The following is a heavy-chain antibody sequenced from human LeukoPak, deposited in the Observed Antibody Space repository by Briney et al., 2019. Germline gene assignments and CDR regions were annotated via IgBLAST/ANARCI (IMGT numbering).Heavy chain of an antibody. CDR1: GGSISSYY. J-gene: IGHJ6*03. Sequence: SETLSLTCTVSGGSISSYYWSWIRQPPGKGLEWIGYIYYSGSTNYNPSLKSRVTISVDTSKNQFSLKLSSVTAADTAVYYCARLSCSSTSCYGHYYMDVWGKGTTVTISS. CDR2: IYYSGST. V-gene: IGHV4-59*08. D-gene: IGHD2-2*01. CDR3: ARLSCSSTSCYGHYYMDV.